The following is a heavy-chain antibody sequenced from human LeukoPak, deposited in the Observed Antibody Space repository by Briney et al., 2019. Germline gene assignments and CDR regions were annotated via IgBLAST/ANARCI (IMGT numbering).Heavy chain of an antibody. J-gene: IGHJ4*02. CDR1: GGSISGYY. CDR2: IYSSGGT. V-gene: IGHV4-59*01. D-gene: IGHD2-15*01. Sequence: PSETLSLICSVSGGSISGYYWSWIRQPPGKGLEWIGYIYSSGGTNYNPSLKSRVTISLDTSKNQFSLRLSSVTAADTAVYYCARDFSSGGSCYSYFHYWGQGTLVTVSS. CDR3: ARDFSSGGSCYSYFHY.